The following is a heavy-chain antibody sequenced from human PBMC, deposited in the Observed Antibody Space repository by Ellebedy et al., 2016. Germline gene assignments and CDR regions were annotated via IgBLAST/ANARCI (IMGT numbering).Heavy chain of an antibody. J-gene: IGHJ3*02. CDR1: GGSISSSNW. Sequence: SETLSLTXAVSGGSISSSNWWSWVRQPPGKGLEWIGEIYHSGSTNYNPSLKSRVTISVDKSKNQFSLKLSSVTAADTAVYYCARAPDIVVVPAAMRGAFDIWGQGTMVTVSS. CDR2: IYHSGST. V-gene: IGHV4-4*02. D-gene: IGHD2-2*01. CDR3: ARAPDIVVVPAAMRGAFDI.